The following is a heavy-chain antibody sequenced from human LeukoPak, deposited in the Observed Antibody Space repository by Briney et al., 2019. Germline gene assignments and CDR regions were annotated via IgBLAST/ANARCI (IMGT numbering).Heavy chain of an antibody. CDR2: ISSSSSYI. CDR1: GFTFSSYS. V-gene: IGHV3-21*04. D-gene: IGHD3-9*01. J-gene: IGHJ4*02. CDR3: AKDAPSYYDILTGQDY. Sequence: AGGSLRLSCAASGFTFSSYSMNWVRQAPGKGLEWVSSISSSSSYIYYADSVKGRFTISRDNSKNTLYLQMNSLRAEDTAVYYCAKDAPSYYDILTGQDYWGQGTLVTVSA.